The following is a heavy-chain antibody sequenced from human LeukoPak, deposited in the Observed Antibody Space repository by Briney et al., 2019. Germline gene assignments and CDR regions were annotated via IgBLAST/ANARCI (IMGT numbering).Heavy chain of an antibody. CDR1: GGSISSANYY. V-gene: IGHV4-30-4*01. CDR2: IYYSGST. J-gene: IGHJ4*02. CDR3: AREDQPRYFDY. D-gene: IGHD2-2*01. Sequence: PSETLSLTCTVSGGSISSANYYWSWVRQPPGKGLQWIGYIYYSGSTYYNPSLKSRVTISVDTSKNQFSLKLSSVTAADTAVYYCAREDQPRYFDYWGQGTLVTVSS.